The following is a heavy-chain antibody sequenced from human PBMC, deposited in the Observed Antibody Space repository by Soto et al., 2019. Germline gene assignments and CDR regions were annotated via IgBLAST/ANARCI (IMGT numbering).Heavy chain of an antibody. CDR2: ISGSGGST. CDR1: GFTFSSYA. CDR3: AALGGDFWSGYYNGGYYYYGMDV. Sequence: GGSLRLSCAASGFTFSSYAMSWVRQAPGKGLEWVSAISGSGGSTYYADSVKGRFTISRDNSKNTLYLQMNSLRDEDTAVYYCAALGGDFWSGYYNGGYYYYGMDVWGQGTTVTVSS. J-gene: IGHJ6*02. V-gene: IGHV3-23*01. D-gene: IGHD3-3*01.